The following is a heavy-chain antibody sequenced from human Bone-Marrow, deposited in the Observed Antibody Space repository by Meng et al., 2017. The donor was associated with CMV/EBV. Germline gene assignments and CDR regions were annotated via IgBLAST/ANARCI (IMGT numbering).Heavy chain of an antibody. CDR3: TRDAHLTTVTPNWFDP. CDR2: INPNSGDT. J-gene: IGHJ5*02. V-gene: IGHV1-2*02. CDR1: GDTITDYY. D-gene: IGHD4-17*01. Sequence: RVQPGAEREKPGASGKVACKASGDTITDYYMHWGRQAPGQGLEWMGCINPNSGDTNYAQKFQGRVTMTRDTSISTAYMELSRLRSDDTAVYYCTRDAHLTTVTPNWFDPWGQGTLVTVSS.